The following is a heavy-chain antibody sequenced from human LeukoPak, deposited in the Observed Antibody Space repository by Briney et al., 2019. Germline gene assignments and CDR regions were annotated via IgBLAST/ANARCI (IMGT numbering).Heavy chain of an antibody. CDR2: INHSGST. Sequence: PSETLSLTCAVSGGSFSGYYWSWIRQPPGKGLEWIGEINHSGSTNYNPSLKSRVTISVDTSKNQFSLKLSSVTAADTAVYYRARGRSYSNYRIGGFDPWGQGTLVTVSS. J-gene: IGHJ5*02. V-gene: IGHV4-34*01. D-gene: IGHD4-11*01. CDR3: ARGRSYSNYRIGGFDP. CDR1: GGSFSGYY.